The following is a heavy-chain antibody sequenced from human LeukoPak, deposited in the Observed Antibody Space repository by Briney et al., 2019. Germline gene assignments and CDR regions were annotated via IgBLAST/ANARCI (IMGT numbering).Heavy chain of an antibody. CDR3: ARDLGGSYYEGVHDY. Sequence: GGSLRLSCAASGFTLSSYSMNWVRQAPGKGLEGVSSISSSSSYIYYADSVKGRFTISRDNAKNSLYLQMNSLRAEDTAVYYCARDLGGSYYEGVHDYWGQGTLVTVSS. V-gene: IGHV3-21*01. J-gene: IGHJ4*02. CDR2: ISSSSSYI. CDR1: GFTLSSYS. D-gene: IGHD1-26*01.